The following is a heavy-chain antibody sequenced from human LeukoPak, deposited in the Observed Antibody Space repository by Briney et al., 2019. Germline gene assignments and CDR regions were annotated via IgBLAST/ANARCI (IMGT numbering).Heavy chain of an antibody. J-gene: IGHJ5*02. V-gene: IGHV3-7*03. CDR3: ASLKTYYDILTGQGWFDP. Sequence: PGGSLRLSCAASGFTFSSYWMSWVRQAPGKGLEWVANIKQDGSEKYYVDSVKGRFTISRDNAKNSLYLQMNGLRAEDTAVYYCASLKTYYDILTGQGWFDPWGQGTLVTVSS. D-gene: IGHD3-9*01. CDR2: IKQDGSEK. CDR1: GFTFSSYW.